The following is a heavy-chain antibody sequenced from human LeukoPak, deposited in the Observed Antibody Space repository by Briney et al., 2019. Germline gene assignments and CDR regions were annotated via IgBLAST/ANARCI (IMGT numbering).Heavy chain of an antibody. CDR1: GYTFTGYY. J-gene: IGHJ6*03. CDR2: INPNSGGT. D-gene: IGHD6-13*01. Sequence: ASVKVSCKASGYTFTGYYMHWVRQAPGQGLEWMGWINPNSGGTNYAQKFQGRVTMTRDTSISTAYMELSRLRSDDTAVYYCARSPTVLIAAAGTENYYYYMDVWGKGTTVTVSS. CDR3: ARSPTVLIAAAGTENYYYYMDV. V-gene: IGHV1-2*02.